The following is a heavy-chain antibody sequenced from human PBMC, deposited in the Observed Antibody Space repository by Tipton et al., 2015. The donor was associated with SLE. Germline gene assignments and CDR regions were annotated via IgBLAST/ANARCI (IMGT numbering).Heavy chain of an antibody. CDR2: IKYDGSAE. Sequence: SLRLSCVASGFTFSDYWMNWVRQAPGKGLEWVANIKYDGSAEYYVDSVKGRFTISRDNAKNSLYLQMNSLRAEDTAVYYCARGWFGELPFDYWGQGTLVTVSS. CDR3: ARGWFGELPFDY. D-gene: IGHD3-10*01. J-gene: IGHJ4*02. V-gene: IGHV3-7*04. CDR1: GFTFSDYW.